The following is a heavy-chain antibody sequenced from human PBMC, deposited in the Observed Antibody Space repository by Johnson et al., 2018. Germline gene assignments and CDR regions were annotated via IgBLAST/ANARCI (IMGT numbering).Heavy chain of an antibody. D-gene: IGHD5-18*01. CDR2: IIPIFGTA. J-gene: IGHJ6*02. V-gene: IGHV1-69*01. CDR3: ARERPGHSYGYEGSLGNYYYYGMDV. Sequence: QVQLVESGAEVKKPGSSVKVSCKASGGTFSSYAISWVRQAPGQGLEWMGGIIPIFGTANYAQKFQGRVTITADESTSTAYMELSSLRAEDTAVYCGARERPGHSYGYEGSLGNYYYYGMDVWGQGTTVTVSS. CDR1: GGTFSSYA.